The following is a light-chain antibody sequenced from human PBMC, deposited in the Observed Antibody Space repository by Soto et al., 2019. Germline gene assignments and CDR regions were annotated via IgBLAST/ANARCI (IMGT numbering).Light chain of an antibody. CDR2: AAS. CDR1: QSISSY. CDR3: QQSYSTPPT. V-gene: IGKV1-39*01. Sequence: NRMTQSPSSLSASTGDRVTITCRASQSISSYLNWYQQKPGKAPKLLIYAASSLQSGVPSRFSGSGSGTDFTLTISSLQPEDFATYYCQQSYSTPPTFGQGTKVDIK. J-gene: IGKJ1*01.